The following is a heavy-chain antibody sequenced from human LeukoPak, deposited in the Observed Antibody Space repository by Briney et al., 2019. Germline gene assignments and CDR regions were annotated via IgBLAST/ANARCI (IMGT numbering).Heavy chain of an antibody. Sequence: GGSLRLSCVGSGFTFRSHAMSWVRQAPEKGLEFVSGIYENGGTTYYADSVKGRFSISRDNSKNTLYLQMDSLRGEDTAVYYCAKEVTMIVVVIDYWGQGTLVTVSS. V-gene: IGHV3-23*01. CDR1: GFTFRSHA. D-gene: IGHD3-22*01. J-gene: IGHJ4*02. CDR3: AKEVTMIVVVIDY. CDR2: IYENGGTT.